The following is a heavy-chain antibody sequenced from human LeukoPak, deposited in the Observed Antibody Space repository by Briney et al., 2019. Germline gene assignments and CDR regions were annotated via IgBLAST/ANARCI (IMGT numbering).Heavy chain of an antibody. J-gene: IGHJ4*02. CDR3: AKDQERGVVVPDAADY. D-gene: IGHD2-2*01. V-gene: IGHV3-23*01. Sequence: GGSLRLSCATSGFTFSTYAMTWVRQAPGKGLEWVSSISGSGGTTYYADSMKGRSAMSRDNSKNTLYLQMNSLRGDDTAVYYCAKDQERGVVVPDAADYWGQGTLVTVSS. CDR1: GFTFSTYA. CDR2: ISGSGGTT.